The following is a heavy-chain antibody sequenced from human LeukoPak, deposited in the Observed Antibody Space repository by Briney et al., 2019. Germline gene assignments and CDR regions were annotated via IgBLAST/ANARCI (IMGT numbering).Heavy chain of an antibody. CDR2: IYTSGRT. V-gene: IGHV4-61*02. D-gene: IGHD1-26*01. CDR3: ASQVGYFDY. J-gene: IGHJ4*02. CDR1: GGPVSCGSYY. Sequence: SQTLSLTCAVSGGPVSCGSYYWSWIRQPAGKGLEWIGRIYTSGRTKYHPSLKSRDTISRDTAKNQFALKLSSVTAADTAVYYCASQVGYFDYWGQGTLVTVSS.